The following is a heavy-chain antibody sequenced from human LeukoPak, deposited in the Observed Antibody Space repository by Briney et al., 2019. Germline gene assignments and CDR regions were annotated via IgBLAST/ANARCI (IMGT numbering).Heavy chain of an antibody. Sequence: PAAPLTLTCAVYGGSFSGYYWSWIRQPPGKGLEWIGEINHSGSTNYNPSLKSRVTISVDTSKNQFSLKLSSVTAADTAVYYCARVDVFGSSWYQDYWGQGTLVTVSS. V-gene: IGHV4-34*01. CDR2: INHSGST. CDR1: GGSFSGYY. D-gene: IGHD6-13*01. CDR3: ARVDVFGSSWYQDY. J-gene: IGHJ4*02.